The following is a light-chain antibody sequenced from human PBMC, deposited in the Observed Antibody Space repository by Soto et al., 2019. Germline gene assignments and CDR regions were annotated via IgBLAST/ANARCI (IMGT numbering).Light chain of an antibody. J-gene: IGKJ1*01. CDR3: QQANSFPWT. V-gene: IGKV1-12*01. CDR1: EDITTW. Sequence: DIQMTQSPSSVSASVGDRVTITCRASEDITTWLAWYQQKPGKAPNLLIYAASSLESGVPSRFSGSGSGTDFTLTISSLQPEDFATYYCQQANSFPWTFGVGTKVEVK. CDR2: AAS.